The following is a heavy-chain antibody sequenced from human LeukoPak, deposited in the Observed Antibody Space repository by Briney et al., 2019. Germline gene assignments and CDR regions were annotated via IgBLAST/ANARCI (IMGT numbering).Heavy chain of an antibody. J-gene: IGHJ6*02. CDR3: ARDRWNDSLGFRGLDV. D-gene: IGHD1-1*01. Sequence: SQTLSLTCSVSGGSIDTGDSYWTWIRQHPGKGLEWIGYISHSGTTRYNWSLQSRLTISIDMSKNEFSLKLSSVTAADTAVYFCARDRWNDSLGFRGLDVWGQGTTVAVSS. CDR1: GGSIDTGDSY. V-gene: IGHV4-31*03. CDR2: ISHSGTT.